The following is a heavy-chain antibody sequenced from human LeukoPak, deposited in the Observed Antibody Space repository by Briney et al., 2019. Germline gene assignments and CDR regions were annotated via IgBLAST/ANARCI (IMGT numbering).Heavy chain of an antibody. CDR3: AKGYYYDNSGESYDY. J-gene: IGHJ4*02. D-gene: IGHD3-22*01. Sequence: GGSLRLSCAASGFIVTSNYMNWVRQAPGKGLEWVSVIDRGGSKYYADSVKGRFTISRDNSKNTLYLHMNSLRAEDTAVYYCAKGYYYDNSGESYDYWGQGTLVTVSS. V-gene: IGHV3-53*01. CDR1: GFIVTSNY. CDR2: IDRGGSK.